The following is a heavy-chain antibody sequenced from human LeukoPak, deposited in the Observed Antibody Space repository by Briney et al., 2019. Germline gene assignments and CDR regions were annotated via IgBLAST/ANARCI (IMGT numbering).Heavy chain of an antibody. J-gene: IGHJ6*03. V-gene: IGHV4-34*01. CDR2: INHSGST. Sequence: PSETLSLTCAVYGGSFSGYYWSWIRQPPGKGLEWIGEINHSGSTNYNPSLKSRVTISVDTSKNQFSLKLSSVTAADTAVYHCARSAGYMDVWGKGTTVTVSS. CDR3: ARSAGYMDV. CDR1: GGSFSGYY.